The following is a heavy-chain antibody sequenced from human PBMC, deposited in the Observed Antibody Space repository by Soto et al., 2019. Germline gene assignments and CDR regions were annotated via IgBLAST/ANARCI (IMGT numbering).Heavy chain of an antibody. J-gene: IGHJ6*03. V-gene: IGHV4-34*01. CDR1: GGSFSGYY. Sequence: SETLSLTCAVYGGSFSGYYWSWIRQPPGKGLEWIGEINHSGSTNYNPSLKSRVTISVDTSKNQFSLKLSSVTAADTAVYYCARGIRNYYYSYMDVWGKGTTVTVSS. CDR2: INHSGST. CDR3: ARGIRNYYYSYMDV.